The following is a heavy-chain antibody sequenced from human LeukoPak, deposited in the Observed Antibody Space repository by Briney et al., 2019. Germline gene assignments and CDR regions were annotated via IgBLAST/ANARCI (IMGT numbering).Heavy chain of an antibody. CDR1: GGSISSSNW. CDR2: IYHSGST. D-gene: IGHD6-6*01. Sequence: SETLSLTCAVSGGSISSSNWWSWVRQPPGKGLEWIGEIYHSGSTNYNPSLKSRVTISVDKSKNQFSLKLSSVTAADTAVYYCASCDSSSSGYYYYYMDVWGKGTTVTVSS. V-gene: IGHV4-4*02. J-gene: IGHJ6*03. CDR3: ASCDSSSSGYYYYYMDV.